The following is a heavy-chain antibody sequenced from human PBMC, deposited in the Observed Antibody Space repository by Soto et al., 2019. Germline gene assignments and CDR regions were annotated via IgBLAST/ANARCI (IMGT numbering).Heavy chain of an antibody. D-gene: IGHD3-16*02. V-gene: IGHV3-73*01. Sequence: GSLRLSCAASGFAFSGSAIHFFRHSSFKGLEWVGRIRSKANSYATAYAASVKGRFTISRDDSKNTAYLQMNSLKTEDTAVYYCTRIGYDYVWGSYRYDYSDYWGQGTLVTVSS. J-gene: IGHJ4*02. CDR1: GFAFSGSA. CDR3: TRIGYDYVWGSYRYDYSDY. CDR2: IRSKANSYAT.